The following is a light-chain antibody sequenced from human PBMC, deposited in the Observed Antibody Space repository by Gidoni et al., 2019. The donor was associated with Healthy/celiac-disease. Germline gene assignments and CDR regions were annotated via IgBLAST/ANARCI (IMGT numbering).Light chain of an antibody. CDR3: QQYNNWPPGVT. Sequence: ELVLTQSPATLSVSPGERDTLSCRASQSVSSNLAWYQQTPGQAPRLLIYGASTRATGIPARFSGSGSGTEFTLTISSLQSEDFAVYYCQQYNNWPPGVTFGPGTKVDIK. V-gene: IGKV3-15*01. J-gene: IGKJ3*01. CDR1: QSVSSN. CDR2: GAS.